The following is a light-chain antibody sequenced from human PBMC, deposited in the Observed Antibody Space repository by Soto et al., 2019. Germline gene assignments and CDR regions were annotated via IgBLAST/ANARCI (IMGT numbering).Light chain of an antibody. Sequence: EIVLTQSPATLSLSRGERATLTCRASQSVSSYLAWYQQKPGTAPRILIYEASNRATGIPARFSGSGSGTDVSLTISSREPEDVVVNYCHQRGNRPLTFGGGTKVEIK. V-gene: IGKV3-11*01. CDR3: HQRGNRPLT. J-gene: IGKJ4*01. CDR2: EAS. CDR1: QSVSSY.